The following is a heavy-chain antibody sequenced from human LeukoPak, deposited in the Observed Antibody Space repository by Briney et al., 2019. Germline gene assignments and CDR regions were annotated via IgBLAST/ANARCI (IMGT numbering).Heavy chain of an antibody. V-gene: IGHV4-34*01. CDR1: GGSFIGYY. Sequence: SETLSLTCAVYGGSFIGYYWSWIRQPPGKGLEWIGEINHSGSTNYNPSLKSRVTISVDTSKNQFSLKLSSVTAADTAVYYCAREHSGYHFDYWGQGTLVTVSS. CDR2: INHSGST. CDR3: AREHSGYHFDY. J-gene: IGHJ4*02. D-gene: IGHD3-22*01.